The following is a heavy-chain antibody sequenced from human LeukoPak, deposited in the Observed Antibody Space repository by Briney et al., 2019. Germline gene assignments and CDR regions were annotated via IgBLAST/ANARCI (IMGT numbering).Heavy chain of an antibody. V-gene: IGHV3-30*18. D-gene: IGHD1-26*01. CDR2: ISYDGSNK. Sequence: GRSLRLSCTASGFTFSSYGMHWVRQAPGKGLEWVAVISYDGSNKYYADSVKGRFTISRDNSKSTLYLQMNSLRAEDTAVYYCAKDTSFVGPTTPDYWGQGTLVTVSS. CDR1: GFTFSSYG. CDR3: AKDTSFVGPTTPDY. J-gene: IGHJ4*02.